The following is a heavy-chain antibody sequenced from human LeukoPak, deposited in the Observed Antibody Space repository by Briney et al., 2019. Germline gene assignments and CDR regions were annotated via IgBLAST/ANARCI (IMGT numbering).Heavy chain of an antibody. D-gene: IGHD3-22*01. V-gene: IGHV3-30-3*01. J-gene: IGHJ5*02. CDR1: GFTFSSFT. CDR3: ARDETYYYDSSGYGWFDP. Sequence: PGGSLRLSCAASGFTFSSFTMYWVRQTPGRGLEWLAFISYDGSGKIYRDSVKGRFTISRDNSKNTLYLQMTSLRPEDTAVYYCARDETYYYDSSGYGWFDPWGQGTLVTVSS. CDR2: ISYDGSGK.